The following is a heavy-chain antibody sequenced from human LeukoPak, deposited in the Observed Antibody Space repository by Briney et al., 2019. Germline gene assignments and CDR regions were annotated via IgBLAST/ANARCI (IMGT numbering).Heavy chain of an antibody. CDR1: GGSISSYY. Sequence: SETLSLTCTVSGGSISSYYWSWIRQPPGKGLEWIGYIYYSGSTNYNPSLKCRVTISVDTSKNQFSLKLSSVTAADTAVYYCARQIPYYYGMDVWGQGTTVTVSS. J-gene: IGHJ6*02. CDR2: IYYSGST. CDR3: ARQIPYYYGMDV. V-gene: IGHV4-59*08.